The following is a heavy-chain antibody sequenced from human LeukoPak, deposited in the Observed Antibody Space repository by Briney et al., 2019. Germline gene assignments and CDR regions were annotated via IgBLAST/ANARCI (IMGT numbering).Heavy chain of an antibody. CDR2: ISGSGITI. CDR1: GFTFNDYY. D-gene: IGHD2-15*01. Sequence: GGSLRLSCAASGFTFNDYYMTWVRQAPGKGLEWVSHISGSGITIYYADSVKGRFTISRDNAKRSLYLHMNSLRVEDTAFYFCARESSAVATGDYSDYWGQGALVTVSS. J-gene: IGHJ4*02. CDR3: ARESSAVATGDYSDY. V-gene: IGHV3-11*01.